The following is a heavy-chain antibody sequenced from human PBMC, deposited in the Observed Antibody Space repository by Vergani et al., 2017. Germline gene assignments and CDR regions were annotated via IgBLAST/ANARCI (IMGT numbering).Heavy chain of an antibody. Sequence: QVQLVQSGAEVKKPGASVKVSCKASGYTFTSYGISWVRQAPGQGLEWMGWISAYNGNTNYAQKLQGRVTMTTDTSTSTAYMALRILRSDDTAVYYCARDPGRHRIAAAGPPVYWGQGTLVTVSS. D-gene: IGHD6-13*01. CDR3: ARDPGRHRIAAAGPPVY. V-gene: IGHV1-18*01. J-gene: IGHJ4*02. CDR2: ISAYNGNT. CDR1: GYTFTSYG.